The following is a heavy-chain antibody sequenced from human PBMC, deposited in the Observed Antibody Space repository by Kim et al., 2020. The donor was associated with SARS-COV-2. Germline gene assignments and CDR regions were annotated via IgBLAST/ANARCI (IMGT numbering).Heavy chain of an antibody. CDR2: IFYSGST. CDR1: GGSISSSSYY. CDR3: ARLQRRGVPAAPEPVFCP. V-gene: IGHV4-39*01. Sequence: SETLSLTCAVSGGSISSSSYYWGWFRQPPGKGLEWIANIFYSGSTYYNPSLKSRATISVDSSKNQFSLKLSSVTAADTAVYYCARLQRRGVPAAPEPVFCPWGQGTLVTVSS. D-gene: IGHD2-2*01. J-gene: IGHJ5*02.